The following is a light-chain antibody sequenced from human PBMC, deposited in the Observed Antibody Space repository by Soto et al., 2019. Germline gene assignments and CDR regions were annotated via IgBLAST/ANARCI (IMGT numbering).Light chain of an antibody. V-gene: IGLV2-14*01. CDR1: SSDVGGYKY. Sequence: QSVLTQPASVSGSPGQSITISCTGTSSDVGGYKYVSWYQQHPGEAPKLMISAVSDRPSGVSNRFSGSKSGNTASLTISGLQAEDEADYYCSSITSTSTVIFGGGTKLTVL. CDR3: SSITSTSTVI. J-gene: IGLJ2*01. CDR2: AVS.